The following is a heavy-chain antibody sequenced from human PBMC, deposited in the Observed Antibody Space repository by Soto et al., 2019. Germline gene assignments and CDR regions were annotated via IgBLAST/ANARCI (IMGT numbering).Heavy chain of an antibody. CDR3: ARGRGRWLQPYYFDY. J-gene: IGHJ4*02. D-gene: IGHD3-16*01. V-gene: IGHV4-34*01. CDR2: INHSGST. Sequence: PSETLSLTCAVYGGSFSDYYWSWIRQPPGKGLEWIGEINHSGSTNYNPSLKSRVTISVGTSKNQFSLKLSSVTAADTAVYYCARGRGRWLQPYYFDYWGQGTLVTVSS. CDR1: GGSFSDYY.